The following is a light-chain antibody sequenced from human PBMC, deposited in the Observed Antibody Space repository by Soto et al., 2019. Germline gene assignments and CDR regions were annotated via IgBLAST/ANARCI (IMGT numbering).Light chain of an antibody. CDR1: SSDVGAYIY. J-gene: IGLJ3*02. CDR3: SSFTNTNTWV. Sequence: QPVLTQPASVSGSPGQSITISCTGTSSDVGAYIYVSWYQQHPGKAPKLMIYEVNKRPSGVSARFSGSKSGTTASLTISGLQAEDEADYYCSSFTNTNTWVFGGGTKLTVL. CDR2: EVN. V-gene: IGLV2-14*01.